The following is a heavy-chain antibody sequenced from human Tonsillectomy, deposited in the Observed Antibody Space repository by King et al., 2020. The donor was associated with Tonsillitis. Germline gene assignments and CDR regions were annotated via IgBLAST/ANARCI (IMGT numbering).Heavy chain of an antibody. D-gene: IGHD3-22*01. Sequence: VQLVESGGGLVKPGGSLRLSCAASGFTFSYYSMNWVRQAPGEGLEWVSSISISSTYIYYADSVKGRFTISRDNAKNSLYMQINSLRAEDTSVYYCARGDYYDTSGFADYWGQGTLVTVSS. V-gene: IGHV3-21*01. CDR2: ISISSTYI. CDR1: GFTFSYYS. J-gene: IGHJ4*02. CDR3: ARGDYYDTSGFADY.